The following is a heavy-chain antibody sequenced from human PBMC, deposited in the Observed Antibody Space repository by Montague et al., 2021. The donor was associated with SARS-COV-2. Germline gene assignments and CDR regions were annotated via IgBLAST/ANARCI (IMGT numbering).Heavy chain of an antibody. CDR3: ARGARQGYGFRLGSFDY. CDR1: GGSFSGYY. J-gene: IGHJ4*02. CDR2: INHSGST. Sequence: SETLSLTCAVYGGSFSGYYWNWIRQPPGKGLEWIGEINHSGSTNNNPSLKSRVTMSVDTSKNQFSLKQSSVTAADTAVYYCARGARQGYGFRLGSFDYWGQGTLVTVSS. D-gene: IGHD3-10*01. V-gene: IGHV4-34*01.